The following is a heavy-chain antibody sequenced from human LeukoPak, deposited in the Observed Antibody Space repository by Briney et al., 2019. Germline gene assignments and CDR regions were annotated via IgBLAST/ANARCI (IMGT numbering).Heavy chain of an antibody. CDR3: ARELRYYDFWSGYYTQYYYYMDV. CDR1: GGSISSYY. J-gene: IGHJ6*03. D-gene: IGHD3-3*01. V-gene: IGHV4-59*01. Sequence: PSETLSLTCTVSGGSISSYYWSWIRQPPGKGLEWIGYIYYSGSTNYNPSLKSRVTISVDTSKNQFSLKLSSVTAADTAVYYCARELRYYDFWSGYYTQYYYYMDVWGKGTTVTVSS. CDR2: IYYSGST.